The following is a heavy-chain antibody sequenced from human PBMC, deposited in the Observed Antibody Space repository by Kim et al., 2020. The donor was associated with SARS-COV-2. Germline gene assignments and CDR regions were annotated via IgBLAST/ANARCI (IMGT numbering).Heavy chain of an antibody. CDR2: IRSKAYGGTT. J-gene: IGHJ6*02. Sequence: GGSLRLSCTASGFTFGDYAMSWVRQAPGKGLEWVGFIRSKAYGGTTEYAASVKGRFTISRDDSKSIAYLQMNSLKTEDTAVYYCTRDVYSGYDTYYYYYGMDVWGQGTTVTVSS. CDR3: TRDVYSGYDTYYYYYGMDV. CDR1: GFTFGDYA. D-gene: IGHD5-12*01. V-gene: IGHV3-49*04.